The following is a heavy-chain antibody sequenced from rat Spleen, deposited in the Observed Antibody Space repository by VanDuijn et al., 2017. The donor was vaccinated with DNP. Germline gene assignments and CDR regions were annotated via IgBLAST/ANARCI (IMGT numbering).Heavy chain of an antibody. CDR2: IRANGVT. J-gene: IGHJ2*01. CDR3: VREGTLMVVGFLDY. Sequence: QVQLKESGPGLVQPSQTLSLACTVSGFSLADFSVPCVRQTPRKGLEWMGRIRANGVTDYHSALRSRLSISRDTSKSQVFLQMNSLQTEDTAIYFCVREGTLMVVGFLDYWGQGAMVTVSS. D-gene: IGHD1-12*02. V-gene: IGHV2-19*01. CDR1: GFSLADFS.